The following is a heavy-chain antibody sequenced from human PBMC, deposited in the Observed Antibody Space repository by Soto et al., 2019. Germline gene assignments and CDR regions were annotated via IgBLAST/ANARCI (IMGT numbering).Heavy chain of an antibody. CDR1: GFTFSSYY. V-gene: IGHV3-74*01. CDR2: INSDGSIA. CDR3: ARDLIPHDYGGAYYMDV. J-gene: IGHJ6*03. Sequence: EVQLVESGGGLVQPGGSLRLSCAASGFTFSSYYAHWVRQAPGKGLVWVSRINSDGSIADYADSVKGRFTISRDNAKNTLYLQMNSLRAEDTAVYYCARDLIPHDYGGAYYMDVWGKGTTVTVSS. D-gene: IGHD4-17*01.